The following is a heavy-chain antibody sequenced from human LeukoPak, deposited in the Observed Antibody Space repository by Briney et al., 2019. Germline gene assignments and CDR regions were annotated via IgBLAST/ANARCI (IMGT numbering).Heavy chain of an antibody. Sequence: GGSLRLSCAASGFTFSSYGMHWVRQAPGKGLEWVAVISYDGSNKYYADSVKGRFTISRDNSKNTLYLQMNSLRAEDTAVYYCAKDQLERTKYVLRFLEWLSLPFDYWGQGTLVTVSS. D-gene: IGHD3-3*01. V-gene: IGHV3-30*18. J-gene: IGHJ4*02. CDR2: ISYDGSNK. CDR3: AKDQLERTKYVLRFLEWLSLPFDY. CDR1: GFTFSSYG.